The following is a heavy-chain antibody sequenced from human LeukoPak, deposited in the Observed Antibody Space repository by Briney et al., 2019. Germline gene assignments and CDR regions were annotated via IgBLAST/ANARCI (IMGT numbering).Heavy chain of an antibody. CDR2: INHSGST. J-gene: IGHJ4*02. Sequence: PSETLSLTCAVYGGSLSGYYWSWIRQPPGKGLEWIGEINHSGSTNYNPSLKSRVTISVDTSKNQFSLKLSSVTAADTAVYYCARSEYSSSWYGIDYWGQGTLVTVSS. V-gene: IGHV4-34*01. CDR3: ARSEYSSSWYGIDY. D-gene: IGHD6-13*01. CDR1: GGSLSGYY.